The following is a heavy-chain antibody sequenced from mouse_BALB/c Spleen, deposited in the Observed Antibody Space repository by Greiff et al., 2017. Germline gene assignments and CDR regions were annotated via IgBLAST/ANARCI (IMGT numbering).Heavy chain of an antibody. CDR2: ISSGGSYT. V-gene: IGHV5-6*01. J-gene: IGHJ3*01. CDR3: ARHEGYGNPWFAY. Sequence: DVQLVESGGDLVKPGGSLKLSCAASGFTFSSYGMSWVRQTPDKRLEWVATISSGGSYTYYPDSVKGRFTISRDNAKNTLYLQMSSLKSEDTAMYYCARHEGYGNPWFAYWGQGTLVTVSA. CDR1: GFTFSSYG. D-gene: IGHD2-10*02.